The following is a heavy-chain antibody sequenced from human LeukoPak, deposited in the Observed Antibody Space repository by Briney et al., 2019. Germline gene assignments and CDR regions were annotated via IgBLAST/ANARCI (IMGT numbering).Heavy chain of an antibody. J-gene: IGHJ5*02. D-gene: IGHD6-19*01. CDR1: GGSISGSY. CDR3: ARGGWSLDP. Sequence: PSETLSLTCTVSGGSISGSYWSWVRQPTGKGLEWIGYIYYTGNTNYNPSLESRITMSVDTSKNQFSLRLTSVTAADTAVYYCARGGWSLDPWGQGTLVTVSS. CDR2: IYYTGNT. V-gene: IGHV4-59*13.